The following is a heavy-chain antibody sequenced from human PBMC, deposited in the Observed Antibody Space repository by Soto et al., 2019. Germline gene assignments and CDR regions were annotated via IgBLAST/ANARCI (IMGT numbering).Heavy chain of an antibody. CDR3: ATSYGSGYRAFDF. CDR2: VNPILSMS. J-gene: IGHJ4*02. D-gene: IGHD3-10*01. CDR1: GDTFNFYS. Sequence: QVQLVQSGAEVKRPGSSVKVSCKASGDTFNFYSINWVRQAPGLGLEWMGRVNPILSMSNYAQRFQGRVTMTADKCTSTAYIELSGVRSEDTAIYYCATSYGSGYRAFDFWGQGALVTVSS. V-gene: IGHV1-69*04.